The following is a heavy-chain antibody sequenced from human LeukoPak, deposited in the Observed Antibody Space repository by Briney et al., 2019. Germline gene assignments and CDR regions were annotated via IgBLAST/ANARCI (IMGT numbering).Heavy chain of an antibody. CDR1: GFTVSSNY. J-gene: IGHJ5*02. CDR2: IYSGGST. D-gene: IGHD3-3*01. Sequence: GGSLRLSCAASGFTVSSNYMSWVRQAPGKGLEWVSVIYSGGSTYYADSVKGRFTISRDNSKNTLYLQMNSLRAEDTAVYYCARALGFWSGYYVSWGQGTLVTVSS. V-gene: IGHV3-53*01. CDR3: ARALGFWSGYYVS.